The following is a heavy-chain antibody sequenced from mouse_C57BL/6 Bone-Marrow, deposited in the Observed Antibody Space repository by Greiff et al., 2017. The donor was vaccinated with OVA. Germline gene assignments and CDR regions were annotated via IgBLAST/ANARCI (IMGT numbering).Heavy chain of an antibody. CDR3: ARRARQLRLTWFAY. CDR1: GYAFSSSW. V-gene: IGHV1-82*01. CDR2: IYPGDGDT. D-gene: IGHD3-2*02. Sequence: VQLQQSGPELVKPGASVKISCKASGYAFSSSWMNWVKQRPGKGLEWIGRIYPGDGDTNYNEKFKSKATLTVDTSSSTAYMQPSSLTSEDSAVYYCARRARQLRLTWFAYWGQGTLVTVSA. J-gene: IGHJ3*01.